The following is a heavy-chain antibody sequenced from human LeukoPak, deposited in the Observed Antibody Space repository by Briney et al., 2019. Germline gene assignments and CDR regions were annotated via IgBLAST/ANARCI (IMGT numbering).Heavy chain of an antibody. Sequence: SETLSLTCTVSGGSISSYYWSWIRQPPGKGLEWIGYIYYSGSTSYNPSLKSRVTISVDTSKNQFSLKLSSVTAADTAVYYCARAVGDGYNYEGYYFDYWGQGTLVTVSS. CDR1: GGSISSYY. CDR2: IYYSGST. V-gene: IGHV4-59*01. CDR3: ARAVGDGYNYEGYYFDY. J-gene: IGHJ4*02. D-gene: IGHD5-24*01.